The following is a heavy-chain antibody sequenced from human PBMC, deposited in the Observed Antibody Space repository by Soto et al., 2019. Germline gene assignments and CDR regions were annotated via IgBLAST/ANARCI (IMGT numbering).Heavy chain of an antibody. V-gene: IGHV4-4*02. D-gene: IGHD5-12*01. CDR3: ARGDLDGRDGYLFDY. Sequence: QVQLQESGPGLVKPSGTLSLTCAVSGGSISSSNWWSWVRQPPGKGLEWIGEIYHSGSTNYNPSLQSRVTLSVDKSKNQFSLKLSSVTAADTAVYYCARGDLDGRDGYLFDYWGQGTLVTVSS. CDR1: GGSISSSNW. J-gene: IGHJ4*02. CDR2: IYHSGST.